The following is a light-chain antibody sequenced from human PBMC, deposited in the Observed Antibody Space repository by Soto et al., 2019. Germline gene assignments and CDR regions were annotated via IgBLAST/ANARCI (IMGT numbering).Light chain of an antibody. Sequence: EIVLTQSPGTLSLSPGERATLSCRASQSVSNSYLAWYQQKPGQAPRLLIYGASSRATGIPDRFSGSGSGTAFTFTISRLEPEDFAVYYCQQYGNSPPNTFGQGTKLEIK. CDR1: QSVSNSY. V-gene: IGKV3-20*01. CDR2: GAS. CDR3: QQYGNSPPNT. J-gene: IGKJ2*01.